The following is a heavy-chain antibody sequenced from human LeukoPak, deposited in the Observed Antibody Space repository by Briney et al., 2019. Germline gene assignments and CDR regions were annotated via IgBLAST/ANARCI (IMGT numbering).Heavy chain of an antibody. Sequence: GGSLRLSCAVSGFTFSSHAMNWVRQTPGKGLEWVSAISGSGGSTYYADSVKGRFTISRDNSKNTLYLQMNSLRAEDTAVYYCAKSLNEYYYDSSGYLDYWGQGTLVTVSS. CDR1: GFTFSSHA. CDR3: AKSLNEYYYDSSGYLDY. V-gene: IGHV3-23*01. CDR2: ISGSGGST. J-gene: IGHJ4*02. D-gene: IGHD3-22*01.